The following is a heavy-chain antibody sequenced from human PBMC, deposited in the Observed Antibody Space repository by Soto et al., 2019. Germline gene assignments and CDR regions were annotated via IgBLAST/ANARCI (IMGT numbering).Heavy chain of an antibody. CDR2: IYYSGST. V-gene: IGHV4-39*01. CDR1: GVSITSSSYY. J-gene: IGHJ6*02. D-gene: IGHD3-10*01. Sequence: SETLSLTCTVSGVSITSSSYYWGWIRQPPGKGLEWIGSIYYSGSTYYNPSLKSRVTISVDTSKNQFSLKLSSVTAADTAVYYYGSGSYYRYYYYGMDVWGQGTTVTVSS. CDR3: GSGSYYRYYYYGMDV.